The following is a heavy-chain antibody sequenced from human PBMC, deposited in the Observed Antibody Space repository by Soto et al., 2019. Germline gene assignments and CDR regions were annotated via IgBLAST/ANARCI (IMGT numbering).Heavy chain of an antibody. D-gene: IGHD3-10*01. V-gene: IGHV1-2*02. J-gene: IGHJ6*02. CDR1: GYTFTGYY. CDR3: AKPTTTIVRGVISYGMDV. CDR2: INPNSGGT. Sequence: ASVKVSCKASGYTFTGYYMHWVRQAPGQGLEWMGWINPNSGGTNYAQKFQGRVTMTRDTSISTAYMELSRLRSDDTAVYYCAKPTTTIVRGVISYGMDVWGQGTTVTVSS.